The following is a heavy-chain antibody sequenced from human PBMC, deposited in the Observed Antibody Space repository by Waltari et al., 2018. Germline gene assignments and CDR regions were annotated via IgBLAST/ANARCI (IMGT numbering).Heavy chain of an antibody. V-gene: IGHV4-34*02. Sequence: QVQLQQWGAGLLQSSETLSLTCAVSGGSFSGYYWGWVRQPPGKGLEWSGEINHAGYTNHNPSLRSRVTMSADTSKSQFSLKLNSVTAADTAVYYCVRLEDCTGPGGHCYSGDPFALDVWGQGTTVTVSS. D-gene: IGHD2-15*01. J-gene: IGHJ6*02. CDR3: VRLEDCTGPGGHCYSGDPFALDV. CDR2: INHAGYT. CDR1: GGSFSGYY.